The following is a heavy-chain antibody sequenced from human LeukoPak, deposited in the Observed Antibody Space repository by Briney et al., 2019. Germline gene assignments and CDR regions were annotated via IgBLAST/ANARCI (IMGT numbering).Heavy chain of an antibody. J-gene: IGHJ3*02. CDR1: GFTFSTYK. V-gene: IGHV3-21*01. CDR3: ARRGDYYDSSGYSDAFDI. D-gene: IGHD3-22*01. Sequence: GSLRLSCEASGFTFSTYKLNWVRQAPGKRLEWVSSLNSSSSYAFYADSVKGRFTISRDNAKSSLYLQMNNLRAEDTAVYYCARRGDYYDSSGYSDAFDIWGQGTMVTVSS. CDR2: LNSSSSYA.